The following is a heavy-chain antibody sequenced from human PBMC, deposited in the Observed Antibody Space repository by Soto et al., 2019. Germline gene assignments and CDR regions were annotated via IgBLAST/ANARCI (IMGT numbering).Heavy chain of an antibody. CDR3: AKDSWAIFGVPAGESYAMDV. D-gene: IGHD3-3*01. CDR2: ISGSGGTT. J-gene: IGHJ6*02. CDR1: GFTFENYA. Sequence: GGSLRLSCVASGFTFENYAMSWVRQAPGKGLEWVSAISGSGGTTYYSDSVKGRFTISRDNSKNTVYLQMNDLRVEDAAEYFCAKDSWAIFGVPAGESYAMDVWGQGTTVTV. V-gene: IGHV3-23*01.